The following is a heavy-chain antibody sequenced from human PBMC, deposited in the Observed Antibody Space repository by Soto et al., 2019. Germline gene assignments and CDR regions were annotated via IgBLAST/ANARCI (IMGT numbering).Heavy chain of an antibody. Sequence: QVQLQQWGAGLVKPSETLSLSCAVYGQSFSGHSWAWIRQPPGKGLEWIGEINESGSTYYNPSLKSRVTISTDTSKSHFSRKLSSVSAADTAAYFCARGSGIVALPGELEDVKYDYWGQGTLGNVSS. CDR1: GQSFSGHS. D-gene: IGHD1-1*01. CDR2: INESGST. CDR3: ARGSGIVALPGELEDVKYDY. J-gene: IGHJ4*02. V-gene: IGHV4-34*01.